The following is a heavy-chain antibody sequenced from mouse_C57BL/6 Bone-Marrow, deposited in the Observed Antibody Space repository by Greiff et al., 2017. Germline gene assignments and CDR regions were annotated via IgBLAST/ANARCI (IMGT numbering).Heavy chain of an antibody. V-gene: IGHV1-55*01. D-gene: IGHD2-5*01. CDR1: GYTFTSYW. CDR2: IYPGSGST. CDR3: ARGGATIVTTRYFDV. Sequence: QVQLQQPGAELVKPGASVKMSCKASGYTFTSYWITWVKQRPGQGLEWIGDIYPGSGSTNYNEKFKSKATLTVDQSSSTAYMQLSSLTSEDSAVYYCARGGATIVTTRYFDVWGTGTTVTVSS. J-gene: IGHJ1*03.